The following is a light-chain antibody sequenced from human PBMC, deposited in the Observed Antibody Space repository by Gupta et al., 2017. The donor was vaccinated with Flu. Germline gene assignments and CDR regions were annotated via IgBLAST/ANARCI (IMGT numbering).Light chain of an antibody. CDR1: QSLLYSSNNKNY. Sequence: DIVLTQSPDSLAVSLDERASMNCRSSQSLLYSSNNKNYLAWYQQKPGQPPKLLIYWASTRESGVPDRFSGSGSGTDFTLTISSLQAEDVAVYFCQQYYGTPPITFGPGTRLEIK. J-gene: IGKJ5*01. CDR3: QQYYGTPPIT. V-gene: IGKV4-1*01. CDR2: WAS.